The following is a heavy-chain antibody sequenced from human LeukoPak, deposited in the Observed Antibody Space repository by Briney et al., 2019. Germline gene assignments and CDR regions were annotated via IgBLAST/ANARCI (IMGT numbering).Heavy chain of an antibody. J-gene: IGHJ4*02. D-gene: IGHD1-26*01. Sequence: GSLRLSCAASGFTFSSYAMSWIRQPPGKGLEWIGEINHSGSTNYNPSLKSRVTISVDTSKNQFSLKLSSVTAADTAVYYCATARTEELTEIYWGQGTLVTVSS. CDR1: GFTFSSYA. V-gene: IGHV4-34*01. CDR3: ATARTEELTEIY. CDR2: INHSGST.